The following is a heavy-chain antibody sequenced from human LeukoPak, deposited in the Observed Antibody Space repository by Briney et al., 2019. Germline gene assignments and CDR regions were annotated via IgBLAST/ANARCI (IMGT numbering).Heavy chain of an antibody. D-gene: IGHD6-13*01. Sequence: GASVKVSCKASGGTFSSYAISWVRQAPGQGLEWMGGIIPIFGTANYAQKFQGRVTMTSDTSTSAVYMELSSLRSDDTAVYYCARGYTSSWFAPPGYWGQGALVSVSS. V-gene: IGHV1-69*05. CDR3: ARGYTSSWFAPPGY. CDR1: GGTFSSYA. J-gene: IGHJ4*02. CDR2: IIPIFGTA.